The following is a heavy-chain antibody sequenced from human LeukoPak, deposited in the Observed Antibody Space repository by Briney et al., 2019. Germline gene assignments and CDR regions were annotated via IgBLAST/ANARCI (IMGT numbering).Heavy chain of an antibody. J-gene: IGHJ5*02. V-gene: IGHV4-59*12. D-gene: IGHD2-2*01. Sequence: PSETLSLTCTVSGGSISNYFWSWIRQPPGKGLEWIGFITYSGSTDHNPSLKSRVTISVDASKNQFSLKLSSVTAADTAVYYCARGDSVVPAAIGWFDPWGQGTLVTVSS. CDR1: GGSISNYF. CDR3: ARGDSVVPAAIGWFDP. CDR2: ITYSGST.